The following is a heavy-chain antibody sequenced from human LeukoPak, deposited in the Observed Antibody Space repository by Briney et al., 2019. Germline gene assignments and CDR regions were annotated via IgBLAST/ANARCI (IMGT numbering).Heavy chain of an antibody. CDR3: AREDGTYYYYYGMDV. D-gene: IGHD6-13*01. CDR1: GFTFSSYA. J-gene: IGHJ6*02. CDR2: ISPRDTNT. V-gene: IGHV3-23*01. Sequence: PGGSLRLSCAASGFTFSSYAMNWVRQAPGKGLEWASAISPRDTNTFYADSVKGRFTISRDNAKNTLYLQMNSLRAEDTAVYYCAREDGTYYYYYGMDVWGQGTTVTVSS.